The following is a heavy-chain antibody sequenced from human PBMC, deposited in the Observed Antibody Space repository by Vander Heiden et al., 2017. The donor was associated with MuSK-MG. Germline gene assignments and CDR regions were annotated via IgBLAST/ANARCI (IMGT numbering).Heavy chain of an antibody. CDR2: MSGSGGIT. Sequence: EVQLLESGGGLVQPGGSLRLSCAASGFTFSSYAISGVRQAPGKGLEWVSAMSGSGGITYYADSGKGRFTISRDNAKNTRYLKMNSLRAEDTAGYYCAKFDTDQKCGGVIDPDAVEIWGQGTRGTVAS. J-gene: IGHJ3*02. D-gene: IGHD3-16*02. CDR1: GFTFSSYA. CDR3: AKFDTDQKCGGVIDPDAVEI. V-gene: IGHV3-23*01.